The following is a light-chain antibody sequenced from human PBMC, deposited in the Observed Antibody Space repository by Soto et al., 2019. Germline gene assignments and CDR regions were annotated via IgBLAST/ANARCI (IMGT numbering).Light chain of an antibody. V-gene: IGLV1-36*01. CDR2: YDD. Sequence: QAVVTQPPSVSGAPRQRVSISCSGSSSNIGNNAVNWYQHVPGKTPKLLIYYDDLVPSGVSDRFSGSKSGTSASLAISGLQSDDEADYYCAVWDDSLNGVVFGGGTKLTVL. CDR3: AVWDDSLNGVV. J-gene: IGLJ2*01. CDR1: SSNIGNNA.